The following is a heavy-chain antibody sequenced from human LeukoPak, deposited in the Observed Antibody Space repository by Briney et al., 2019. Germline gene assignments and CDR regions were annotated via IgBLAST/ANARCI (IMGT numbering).Heavy chain of an antibody. CDR3: AHSRYSGYADDAFDI. V-gene: IGHV2-5*02. Sequence: KESGPTLVKPTQTLTLTCTFSGFSLSTSGVGVGWIRQPPGKALEWLALIYWDDDKRYSPSLKSRLTITKDTSKNQVVLTMINMDPVDTATYYCAHSRYSGYADDAFDIWGQGTMVTVSS. D-gene: IGHD5-12*01. CDR2: IYWDDDK. CDR1: GFSLSTSGVG. J-gene: IGHJ3*02.